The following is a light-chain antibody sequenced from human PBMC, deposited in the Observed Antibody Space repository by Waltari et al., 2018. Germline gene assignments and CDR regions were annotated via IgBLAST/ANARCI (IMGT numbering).Light chain of an antibody. CDR3: VLYMDSGVWV. J-gene: IGLJ3*02. V-gene: IGLV8-61*01. CDR2: STN. CDR1: SGSVSASFY. Sequence: QTVVTQEPSVSVSPGGTVTLTCALSSGSVSASFYPSWDQQTPGQAPRTLIYSTNTRLFGVPNRFSGSILGNKAALTIAGAQADDEADYYCVLYMDSGVWVFGGGTKLTVL.